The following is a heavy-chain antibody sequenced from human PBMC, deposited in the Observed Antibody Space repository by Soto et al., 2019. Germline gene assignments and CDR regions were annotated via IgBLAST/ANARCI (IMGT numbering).Heavy chain of an antibody. CDR2: INTNTGDT. D-gene: IGHD1-26*01. V-gene: IGHV1-2*04. CDR3: ARWVGASNWFDP. Sequence: QVQLVQSGAEVKEPGASVKVSCKTSGYTFTGYHIHWVRQAPGQGLEWMGWINTNTGDTNYAQKFQGWVIMTRDTSINTAYVQLSRLTSDDTAVYYCARWVGASNWFDPWGQGTLVTVSS. J-gene: IGHJ5*02. CDR1: GYTFTGYH.